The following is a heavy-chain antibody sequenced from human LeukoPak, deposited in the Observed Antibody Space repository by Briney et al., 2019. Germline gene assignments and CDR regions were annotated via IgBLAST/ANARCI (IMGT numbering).Heavy chain of an antibody. CDR3: ARGLSGYSYGYYFDY. CDR2: IYYSGST. D-gene: IGHD5-18*01. J-gene: IGHJ4*02. Sequence: SETLSLTCTVSGGSISSYYWSWIRQPPGKGLEWIGHIYYSGSTNYNPSLKSRVTISIDTSKNQFSLRLSSVTAADTAVYYCARGLSGYSYGYYFDYWGQGTLVTVSS. V-gene: IGHV4-59*01. CDR1: GGSISSYY.